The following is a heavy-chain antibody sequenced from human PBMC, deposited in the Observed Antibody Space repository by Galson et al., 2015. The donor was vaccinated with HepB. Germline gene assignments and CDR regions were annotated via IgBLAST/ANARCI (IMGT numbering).Heavy chain of an antibody. D-gene: IGHD6-19*01. Sequence: SLRLSCAASGCFFDDNPMHGARQTPRRGLEGVSGIRWNSDKIAYADSVKGRFTISRDNAEKSLSLEMKNLGPEDTAMYYCAGGDCSGPTCYIKSWGQGILVTVSS. CDR2: IRWNSDKI. CDR3: AGGDCSGPTCYIKS. CDR1: GCFFDDNP. J-gene: IGHJ4*02. V-gene: IGHV3-9*01.